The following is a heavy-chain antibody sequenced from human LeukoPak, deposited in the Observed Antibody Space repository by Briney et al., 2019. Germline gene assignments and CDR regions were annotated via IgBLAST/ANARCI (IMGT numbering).Heavy chain of an antibody. J-gene: IGHJ3*02. V-gene: IGHV1-2*02. D-gene: IGHD3-10*01. CDR2: INPNSGGT. CDR1: GGTFSSYA. CDR3: ARGGGVFDI. Sequence: GSSVKVSCKASGGTFSSYAISLVRQAPGQGLEWMGLINPNSGGTNYAQKFQGRVTMTRDTSISTAYMELSRLRADDTAVYYCARGGGVFDIWGQGTMVTVSS.